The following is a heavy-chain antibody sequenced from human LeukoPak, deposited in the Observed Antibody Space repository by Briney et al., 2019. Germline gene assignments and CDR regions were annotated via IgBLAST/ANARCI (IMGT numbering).Heavy chain of an antibody. J-gene: IGHJ4*02. CDR2: INHSGST. CDR1: GGSFSGYY. Sequence: SETLSLTCAVYGGSFSGYYWSWIRQPPGKGLEWIGEINHSGSTNYNPSLKSRVTISVDTSKNQFSLKLSSVTAADTAVYYCARRARNFWNGKRYYFDYWGQGTLVTVSS. D-gene: IGHD3-3*01. CDR3: ARRARNFWNGKRYYFDY. V-gene: IGHV4-34*01.